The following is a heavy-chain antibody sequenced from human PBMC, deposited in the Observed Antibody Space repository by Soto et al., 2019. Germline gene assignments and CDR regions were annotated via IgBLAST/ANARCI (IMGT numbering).Heavy chain of an antibody. Sequence: GESLKISCKGSGYSFTSYWIGWVRQMPGKGLEWMGIIYPGDSDTRYSPSFQGQVTISADKSISTAYLQWSSLKASDTAMYYCARHRAYCGGDCPLDYWGQGTLVTVSS. CDR3: ARHRAYCGGDCPLDY. J-gene: IGHJ4*02. CDR1: GYSFTSYW. V-gene: IGHV5-51*01. D-gene: IGHD2-21*02. CDR2: IYPGDSDT.